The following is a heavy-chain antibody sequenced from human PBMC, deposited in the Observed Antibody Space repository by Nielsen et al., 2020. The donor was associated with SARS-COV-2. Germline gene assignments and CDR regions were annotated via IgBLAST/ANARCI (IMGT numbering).Heavy chain of an antibody. V-gene: IGHV3-23*01. D-gene: IGHD1-20*01. CDR3: ARAGTITRTTPHLYGMDV. Sequence: WLRQPPGKGLEWVSAISGSGGSTYYADSVKGRFTISRDNSKNTLYLQMNSLGAEDTAVYYCARAGTITRTTPHLYGMDVWGQGTTVTVSS. J-gene: IGHJ6*02. CDR2: ISGSGGST.